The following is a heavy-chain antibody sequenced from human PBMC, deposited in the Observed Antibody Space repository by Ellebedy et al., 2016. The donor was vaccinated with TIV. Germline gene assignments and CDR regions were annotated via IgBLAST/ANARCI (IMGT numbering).Heavy chain of an antibody. CDR1: GGSISSSSSY. J-gene: IGHJ4*02. Sequence: SETLSLTXTVSGGSISSSSSYWSWVRQLPGKGLEWIGYVYYTGYTNYNPSLQSRATLSVDTSKNQFSLTLSSVTAADTAVYYCVKEVTTLQLRYFDSWGQGTLVTVSS. CDR2: VYYTGYT. D-gene: IGHD2-2*01. CDR3: VKEVTTLQLRYFDS. V-gene: IGHV4-61*01.